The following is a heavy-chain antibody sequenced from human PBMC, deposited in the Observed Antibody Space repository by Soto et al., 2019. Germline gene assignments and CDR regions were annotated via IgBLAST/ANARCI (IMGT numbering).Heavy chain of an antibody. V-gene: IGHV3-48*01. CDR3: ARDEGYYGSGSSSVY. Sequence: GGSLRLSCAASGFTFSSYSMNWVRQAPGKGLEWVSYISSSSSTIYYADSVKGRFTISRDNAKNSLYLQMNSLRAEDTAVYYCARDEGYYGSGSSSVYWGQGTLVTVSS. CDR1: GFTFSSYS. CDR2: ISSSSSTI. D-gene: IGHD3-10*01. J-gene: IGHJ4*02.